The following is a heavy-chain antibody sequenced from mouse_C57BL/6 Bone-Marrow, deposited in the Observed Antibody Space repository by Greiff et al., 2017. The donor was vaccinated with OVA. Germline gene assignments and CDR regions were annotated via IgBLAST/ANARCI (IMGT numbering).Heavy chain of an antibody. CDR1: GFTFSSYG. CDR3: ARPLYYYCSIYSAMDY. D-gene: IGHD1-1*01. J-gene: IGHJ4*01. V-gene: IGHV5-6*01. CDR2: ISSGGSYT. Sequence: EVLLVESGGDFVKPGGSLKLSCAASGFTFSSYGMSWVRQTPDKRLEWVATISSGGSYTYYPTSVKGRFTISRDKAKNTLYLQMGRLKSEDTAMYYCARPLYYYCSIYSAMDYWGQGTSVTVSS.